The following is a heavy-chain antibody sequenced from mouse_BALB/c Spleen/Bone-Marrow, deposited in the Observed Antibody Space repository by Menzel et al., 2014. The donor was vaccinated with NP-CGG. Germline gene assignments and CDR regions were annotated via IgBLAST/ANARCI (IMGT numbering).Heavy chain of an antibody. CDR1: GYAFSTYW. Sequence: VQLQQSGAELVRPGSSVKISCKSSGYAFSTYWINWVKQRPGQGPEWIGQIYPGDGDTDFDGKFKGKATLTADRSSNTAYMEFSSLTSEDSAVYFCARGGISDDYWGQGTTLTVSS. CDR3: ARGGISDDY. CDR2: IYPGDGDT. V-gene: IGHV1-80*01. J-gene: IGHJ2*01.